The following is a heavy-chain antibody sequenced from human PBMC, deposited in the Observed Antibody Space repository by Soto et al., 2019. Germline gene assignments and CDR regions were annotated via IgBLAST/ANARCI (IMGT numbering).Heavy chain of an antibody. CDR1: GYTFTGYC. CDR2: ISPDSGGT. J-gene: IGHJ4*02. V-gene: IGHV1-2*02. CDR3: VRVGERHTATHLKRPFVS. D-gene: IGHD3-16*01. Sequence: QVQLVQSGAEVQKPGASVTVSCKASGYTFTGYCMHWVRQAPDQGLEWMGWISPDSGGTSFAQKVQGRATVPRYTSTSTAVKARSRLRSDDTAVYYCVRVGERHTATHLKRPFVSWGQGTLVTVSS.